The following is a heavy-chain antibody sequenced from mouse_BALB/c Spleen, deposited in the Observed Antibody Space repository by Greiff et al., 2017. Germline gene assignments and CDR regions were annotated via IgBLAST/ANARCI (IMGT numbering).Heavy chain of an antibody. CDR1: GFTFSSFG. CDR2: ISSGSSTI. J-gene: IGHJ1*01. D-gene: IGHD2-10*01. CDR3: ATYYGNSYWYFDV. Sequence: EVKVEESGGGLVQPGGSRKLSCAASGFTFSSFGMHWVRQAPEKGLEWVAYISSGSSTIYYADTVKGRFTISRDNPKNTLFLQMTSLRSEDTAMYYCATYYGNSYWYFDVWGAGTTVTVSS. V-gene: IGHV5-17*02.